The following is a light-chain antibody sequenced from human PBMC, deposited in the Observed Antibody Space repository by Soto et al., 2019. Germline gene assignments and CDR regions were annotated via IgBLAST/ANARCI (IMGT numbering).Light chain of an antibody. CDR1: QSISRW. CDR3: QQFNSCPFT. V-gene: IGKV1-5*01. Sequence: DIQMTQSPATLSASVGDRVTITCRASQSISRWLTWYQQKPGKAPNLLIYEASSLESGVPSRLSGSGSGTEFSLLLSGLQPDDLATYYCQQFNSCPFTSDQGTRLEIK. J-gene: IGKJ5*01. CDR2: EAS.